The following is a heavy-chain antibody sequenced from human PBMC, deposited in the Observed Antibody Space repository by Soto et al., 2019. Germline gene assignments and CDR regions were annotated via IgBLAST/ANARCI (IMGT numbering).Heavy chain of an antibody. V-gene: IGHV6-1*01. J-gene: IGHJ4*02. CDR2: TYYRSKWFN. D-gene: IGHD1-26*01. Sequence: SQTLPLTCAMSGDSVSSKIAAWNCIRQSPSRGLEWLGRTYYRSKWFNDYAVSMKGRITINPDTSKNQFSLQLNSVTPDDTAVYYCVRLVGGAADYWGQGTMVTVSS. CDR3: VRLVGGAADY. CDR1: GDSVSSKIAA.